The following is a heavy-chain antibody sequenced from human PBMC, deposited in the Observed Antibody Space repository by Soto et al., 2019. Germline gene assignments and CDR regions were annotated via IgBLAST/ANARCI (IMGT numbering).Heavy chain of an antibody. CDR1: GYTFINYG. Sequence: QIQLVQSGAEVKKPGASVKVSCKPSGYTFINYGITWVRQAPGQGLEWMGWISGYDGNTNYAPKLQGRVTMTRDTSTSTGYMELRSLRSDETAVYYCARDRGRSCSGGTCPFDYWGQGTLVTVSS. V-gene: IGHV1-18*01. CDR2: ISGYDGNT. J-gene: IGHJ4*02. D-gene: IGHD2-15*01. CDR3: ARDRGRSCSGGTCPFDY.